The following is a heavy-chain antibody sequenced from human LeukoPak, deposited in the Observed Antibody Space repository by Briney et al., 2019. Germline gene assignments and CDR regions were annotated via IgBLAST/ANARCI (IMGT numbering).Heavy chain of an antibody. Sequence: GGSLRLSCAASGFTFSDSAMHWVRRASGKGLEWVGRIRSKADSYATTYVASVNGRFTISRADSKNTAYLQMNSLKNEGTAVYYCTREYSSGWPFDYWGQGTPVAVSS. CDR3: TREYSSGWPFDY. D-gene: IGHD6-19*01. CDR1: GFTFSDSA. V-gene: IGHV3-73*01. J-gene: IGHJ4*02. CDR2: IRSKADSYAT.